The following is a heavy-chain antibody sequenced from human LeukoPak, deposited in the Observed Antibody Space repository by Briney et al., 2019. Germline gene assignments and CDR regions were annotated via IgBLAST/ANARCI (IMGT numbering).Heavy chain of an antibody. CDR1: GGSISSGSYY. CDR3: AATYYYDSSGYWGYFDY. Sequence: SETLSLTCTVSGGSISSGSYYWSWIRQPAGKGLERIGRIYTSGSTNYNPSLKSRVTISVDTSKNQFSLKLSSVTAADTAVYYCAATYYYDSSGYWGYFDYWGQGTLVTVSS. CDR2: IYTSGST. J-gene: IGHJ4*02. D-gene: IGHD3-22*01. V-gene: IGHV4-61*02.